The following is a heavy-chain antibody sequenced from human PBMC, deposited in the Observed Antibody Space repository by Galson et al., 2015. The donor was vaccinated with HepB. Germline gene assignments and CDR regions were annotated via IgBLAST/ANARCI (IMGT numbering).Heavy chain of an antibody. V-gene: IGHV1-18*04. Sequence: SVKVSCKASGYTFTSYGISWVRQVPGQGLEWVGWISPYNDATHYAQRFQGRVTMTTDTSTDTVFMDLRSLTSDDTAVYYCARDPPYTASLDYWGQGTLVTVSP. CDR3: ARDPPYTASLDY. D-gene: IGHD2-2*02. CDR1: GYTFTSYG. CDR2: ISPYNDAT. J-gene: IGHJ4*02.